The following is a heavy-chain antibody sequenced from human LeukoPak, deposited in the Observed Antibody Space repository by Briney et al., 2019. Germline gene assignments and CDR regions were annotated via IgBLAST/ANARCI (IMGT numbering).Heavy chain of an antibody. CDR1: GFTFSSYA. V-gene: IGHV3-30*04. CDR2: ISFDGSNK. CDR3: ARGPGAYYYGSGNSFDP. D-gene: IGHD3-10*01. J-gene: IGHJ5*02. Sequence: PGRSLRLSCAASGFTFSSYAIHWVRQAPGKGLEWVALISFDGSNKYYADSVKGRLTISRDNSKNTLYLQMNSLRAEDTAVYYCARGPGAYYYGSGNSFDPWGQGTLVTVSS.